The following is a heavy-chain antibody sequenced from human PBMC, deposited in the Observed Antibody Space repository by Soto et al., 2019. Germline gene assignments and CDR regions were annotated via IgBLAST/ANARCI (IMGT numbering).Heavy chain of an antibody. CDR2: FDPEDGET. J-gene: IGHJ2*01. D-gene: IGHD3-22*01. CDR1: GYTLTELS. CDR3: ATVYLNYDSSGCPRRWYFDL. Sequence: ASVKVSCKVSGYTLTELSMHWVRQAPGKGLEWMGGFDPEDGETIYAQKFQGRVTMTEDTSTDTAYMELSSLRSEDTAVYYCATVYLNYDSSGCPRRWYFDLWGRGTLVTVSS. V-gene: IGHV1-24*01.